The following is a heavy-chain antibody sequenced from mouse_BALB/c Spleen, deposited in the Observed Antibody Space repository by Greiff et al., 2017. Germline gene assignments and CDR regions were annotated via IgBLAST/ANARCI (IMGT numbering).Heavy chain of an antibody. V-gene: IGHV5-6*01. CDR1: GFTFSSYG. Sequence: DVHLVESGGDLVKPGGSLKLSCAASGFTFSSYGMSWVRQTPDKRLEWVATISSGGSYTYYPDSVKGRFTISRDNAKNTLYLQMSSLKSEDTAMYYCARHRTTAFDYWGQGTTLTVSS. CDR3: ARHRTTAFDY. J-gene: IGHJ2*01. CDR2: ISSGGSYT. D-gene: IGHD1-2*01.